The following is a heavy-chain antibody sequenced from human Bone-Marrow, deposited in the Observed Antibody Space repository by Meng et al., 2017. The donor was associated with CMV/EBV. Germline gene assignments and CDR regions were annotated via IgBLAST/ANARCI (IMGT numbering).Heavy chain of an antibody. V-gene: IGHV1-2*02. CDR1: GYTFTGYY. D-gene: IGHD4-11*01. Sequence: QVQLVQSGAEVKKPGASVRVSCKASGYTFTGYYLRWVRQAPGQGLEWMGWINPNSGDTNYAQNFQGRVTMTRDTSLATAYMELSSLRSDDTAVYYCARGRSTGFDYWGQGALVTVSS. CDR2: INPNSGDT. CDR3: ARGRSTGFDY. J-gene: IGHJ4*02.